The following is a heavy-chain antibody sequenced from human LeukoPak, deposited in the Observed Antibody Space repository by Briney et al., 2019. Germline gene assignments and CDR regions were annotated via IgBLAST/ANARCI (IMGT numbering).Heavy chain of an antibody. CDR2: ISYDGSNK. V-gene: IGHV3-30*18. CDR3: AKDGYNYFDY. D-gene: IGHD5-24*01. Sequence: PGGSLRLSCVASGFSFSSYPMNWVRQAPGKGLEWVAVISYDGSNKYYADSVKGRFTISRDNSKNTLYLQMNSLRAEDTAVYYCAKDGYNYFDYWGQGTLVTVSS. J-gene: IGHJ4*02. CDR1: GFSFSSYP.